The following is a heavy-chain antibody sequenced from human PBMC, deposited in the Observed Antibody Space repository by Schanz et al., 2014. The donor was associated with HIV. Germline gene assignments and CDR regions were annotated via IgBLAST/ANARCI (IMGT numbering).Heavy chain of an antibody. J-gene: IGHJ6*02. CDR2: IWYDGSNK. CDR3: ANSGYCTNGVCYTRGDGTDV. D-gene: IGHD2-8*01. CDR1: GFTFTSFG. Sequence: QVQLVESGGGVVQPGRSLRLSCAASGFTFTSFGMHWVRQAPGKGLDWVAVIWYDGSNKYYADSVKGRFTISRDNSKKALYLQMNSLRVEDTAVYYCANSGYCTNGVCYTRGDGTDVWGRGTTVTVSS. V-gene: IGHV3-33*08.